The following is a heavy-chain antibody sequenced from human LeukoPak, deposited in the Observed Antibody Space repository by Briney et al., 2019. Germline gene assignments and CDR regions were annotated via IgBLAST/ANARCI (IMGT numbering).Heavy chain of an antibody. V-gene: IGHV3-15*01. Sequence: GGSLRLSCAASGFTSSNAWMSWVRQAPGKGLEWVGRIKSKTDGGTTDYAAPVKGRFTISRDDSKNTLYLQMNSLKTEDTAVYYCTTRMRGPNSSSWYGLRYYYYMDVWGKGTTVTISS. J-gene: IGHJ6*03. CDR3: TTRMRGPNSSSWYGLRYYYYMDV. CDR2: IKSKTDGGTT. D-gene: IGHD6-13*01. CDR1: GFTSSNAW.